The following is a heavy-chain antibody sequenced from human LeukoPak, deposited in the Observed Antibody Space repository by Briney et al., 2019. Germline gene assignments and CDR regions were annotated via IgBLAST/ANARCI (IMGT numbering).Heavy chain of an antibody. CDR2: ISWNSDTI. CDR1: GFTFDDYA. V-gene: IGHV3-9*01. Sequence: GGSLRLSCAVPGFTFDDYAMHWVRQVPGKGLEWVSGISWNSDTIDLADSVKGRFTISRDDAKNSLYLQMNRLRGEDTAVYYCGREDRIVLGNDAFDIWGQGTMVTVSS. CDR3: GREDRIVLGNDAFDI. J-gene: IGHJ3*02. D-gene: IGHD2-8*01.